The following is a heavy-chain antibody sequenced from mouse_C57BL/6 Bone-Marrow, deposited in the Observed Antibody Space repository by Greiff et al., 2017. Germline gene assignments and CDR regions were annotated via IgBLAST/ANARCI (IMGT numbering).Heavy chain of an antibody. CDR2: INPNNGGT. Sequence: EVQLQQSGPELVKPGASVKMSCKASGYTFTDYNMHWVKQSHGKSLEWIGYINPNNGGTSYNQKFKGKATLTVNKSSSTAYMELRSLTSEDSAVYYCAIGYYGSSPWFAYWGQGTLVTVSA. V-gene: IGHV1-22*01. CDR3: AIGYYGSSPWFAY. CDR1: GYTFTDYN. J-gene: IGHJ3*01. D-gene: IGHD1-1*01.